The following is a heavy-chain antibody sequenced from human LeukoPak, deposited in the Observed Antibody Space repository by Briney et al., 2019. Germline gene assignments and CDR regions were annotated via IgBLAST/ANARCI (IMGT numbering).Heavy chain of an antibody. CDR1: GGSISSYY. D-gene: IGHD2-2*01. CDR3: ARGISLRPIDCSSTSCNSYYYYYGMDV. CDR2: IYYSGST. V-gene: IGHV4-59*01. J-gene: IGHJ6*02. Sequence: SETLSLTCTVSGGSISSYYWSWIRQPPGKGLEWIGYIYYSGSTNYNPSLKSRVTISVDTSKNQFSLKLSSVTAADTAVYYCARGISLRPIDCSSTSCNSYYYYYGMDVWGQGTTVTVSS.